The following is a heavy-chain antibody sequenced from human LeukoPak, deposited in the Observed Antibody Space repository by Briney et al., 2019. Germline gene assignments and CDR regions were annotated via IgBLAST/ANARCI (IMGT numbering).Heavy chain of an antibody. D-gene: IGHD3-10*01. CDR1: GFTFSSYA. Sequence: GGSLRLSCAASGFTFSSYAMSWVRQAPGKGLEWVSAISGSGGSTYYADSVKGRFTISRDNSKNSLYLQMNSLRAEDTAVYYCARVLITMVRGVIYYYYGMDVWGQGTTVTVSS. CDR2: ISGSGGST. J-gene: IGHJ6*02. V-gene: IGHV3-23*01. CDR3: ARVLITMVRGVIYYYYGMDV.